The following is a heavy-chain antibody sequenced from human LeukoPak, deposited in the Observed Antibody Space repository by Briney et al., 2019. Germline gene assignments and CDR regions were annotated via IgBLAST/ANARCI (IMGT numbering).Heavy chain of an antibody. Sequence: GGSLRLSCAASGFSFGGYTMHWARQAPGKGLEWVSLISWNGYSTSYGDSVKGRFTISRDNNKNSLYLQMNSLRTEDTALYYCARDSSGSLDYWGQGTLVTVSS. CDR2: ISWNGYST. V-gene: IGHV3-43*01. J-gene: IGHJ4*02. CDR1: GFSFGGYT. D-gene: IGHD1-26*01. CDR3: ARDSSGSLDY.